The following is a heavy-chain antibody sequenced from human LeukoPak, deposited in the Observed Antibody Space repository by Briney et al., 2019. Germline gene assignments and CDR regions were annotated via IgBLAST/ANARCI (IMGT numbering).Heavy chain of an antibody. CDR1: GGTFSSYA. CDR2: IIPIFGTA. CDR3: ARGEMATVFDY. Sequence: GASVKVSCKASGGTFSSYAISWVRQTPGQGLEWMGGIIPIFGTANYAQKFQGRVTITADESTSTAYMELSSLRSEDTAVYYCARGEMATVFDYWGQGTLVTVSS. J-gene: IGHJ4*02. V-gene: IGHV1-69*13. D-gene: IGHD5-24*01.